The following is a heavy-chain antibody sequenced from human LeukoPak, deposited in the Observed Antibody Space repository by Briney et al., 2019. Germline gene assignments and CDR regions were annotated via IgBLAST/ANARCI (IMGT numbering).Heavy chain of an antibody. CDR3: ARVIAAAGTNWFDP. D-gene: IGHD6-13*01. Sequence: PSETLSLTCTVSGGSISSGSYYWSWIRQPAGKGLEWIGRIYTSGSTNYNPSLKSRVTISVDTPKNQFSLKLSSVTAADTAVYYCARVIAAAGTNWFDPWGQGTLVTVSS. V-gene: IGHV4-61*02. J-gene: IGHJ5*02. CDR1: GGSISSGSYY. CDR2: IYTSGST.